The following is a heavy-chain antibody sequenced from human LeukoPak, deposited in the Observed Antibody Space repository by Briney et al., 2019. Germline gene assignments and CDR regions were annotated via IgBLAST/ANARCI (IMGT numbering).Heavy chain of an antibody. CDR2: IIPIFGTA. Sequence: ASVKVSCKASGGTFSSYAISWVRQAPGQGLEWMGGIIPIFGTANYAQKFQGRVTITADKSTSTAYMELSSLRSEDTAVYYCAGYFFSGSGSYYSPSVYYYGMDVWGKGTTVTVSS. D-gene: IGHD3-10*01. V-gene: IGHV1-69*06. CDR3: AGYFFSGSGSYYSPSVYYYGMDV. CDR1: GGTFSSYA. J-gene: IGHJ6*04.